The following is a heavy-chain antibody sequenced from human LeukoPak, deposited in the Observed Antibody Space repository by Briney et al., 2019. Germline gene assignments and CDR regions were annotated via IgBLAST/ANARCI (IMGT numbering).Heavy chain of an antibody. V-gene: IGHV3-53*01. CDR1: GFTVSSNY. CDR3: ARDGDYHTYYYYGMDV. D-gene: IGHD4-17*01. J-gene: IGHJ6*02. CDR2: IYSGGST. Sequence: PGGSLRLSCAASGFTVSSNYMSWVRQAPGKGLEWVSVIYSGGSTYYADSVKGRFTISRDNSKNTLYLQMNSLRAEDTAVYYCARDGDYHTYYYYGMDVWGQGTTVTVSS.